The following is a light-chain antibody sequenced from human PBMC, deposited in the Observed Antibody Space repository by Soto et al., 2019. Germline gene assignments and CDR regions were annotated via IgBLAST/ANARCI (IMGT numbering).Light chain of an antibody. CDR3: QQYGSLPWT. Sequence: PGERPTLPCRASKNVDTNYLAWYQQKPGQAPRIIIFGASGRATGIPDRVRGSGAGTACTLTISRLEPEDVEVSSCQQYGSLPWTFGQGTKV. J-gene: IGKJ1*01. CDR2: GAS. V-gene: IGKV3-20*01. CDR1: KNVDTNY.